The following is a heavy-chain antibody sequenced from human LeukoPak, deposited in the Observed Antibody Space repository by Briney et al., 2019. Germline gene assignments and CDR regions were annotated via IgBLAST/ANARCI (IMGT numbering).Heavy chain of an antibody. J-gene: IGHJ4*02. Sequence: SETLSLTCAVYGGSFSGYYWSWIRQPPGKGLEWIGEINHSGSTNYNPSLKSRVTISVDTSKNQFSLKLSSVTAADTAVYYCARDRGWTDWGQGTLATVSS. D-gene: IGHD6-19*01. V-gene: IGHV4-34*01. CDR3: ARDRGWTD. CDR1: GGSFSGYY. CDR2: INHSGST.